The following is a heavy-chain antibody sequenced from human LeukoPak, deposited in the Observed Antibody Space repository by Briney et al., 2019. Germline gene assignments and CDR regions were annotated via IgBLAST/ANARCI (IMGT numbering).Heavy chain of an antibody. CDR3: AKVRWDNSGWYYLDY. J-gene: IGHJ4*02. Sequence: GGSLRLSCAASGFTFSDYGMHWVRQASGKGLEWVAVISYDGSNKYYADSVKGRFTISRDNSQNTLYLQMNSLRTEDTAVYYCAKVRWDNSGWYYLDYWGQGTLVTVSS. D-gene: IGHD6-19*01. V-gene: IGHV3-30*18. CDR1: GFTFSDYG. CDR2: ISYDGSNK.